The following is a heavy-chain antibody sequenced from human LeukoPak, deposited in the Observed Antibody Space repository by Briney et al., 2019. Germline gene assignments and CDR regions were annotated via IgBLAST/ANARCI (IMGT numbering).Heavy chain of an antibody. D-gene: IGHD3-9*01. CDR1: GIAFENYA. V-gene: IGHV3-43*02. CDR3: AKGFSILTSKHYFYYHGFDV. Sequence: GGSLRLSCAASGIAFENYAMNWVRQVPGKGLEWVSLIGEDGSTTWYADSVKGRFTISRDNGKNSLYLHMNSLRPEDTALYYCAKGFSILTSKHYFYYHGFDVWGQGTPVTVSS. CDR2: IGEDGSTT. J-gene: IGHJ6*02.